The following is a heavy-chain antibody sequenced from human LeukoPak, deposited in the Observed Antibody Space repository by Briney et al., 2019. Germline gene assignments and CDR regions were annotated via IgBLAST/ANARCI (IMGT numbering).Heavy chain of an antibody. CDR1: RGSISSGSYY. CDR3: ARDLLTGFDY. D-gene: IGHD1-20*01. V-gene: IGHV4-61*02. CDR2: IYTSGST. J-gene: IGHJ4*02. Sequence: PSQTLSLTCTVSRGSISSGSYYWSWIRQPAGKGLEWIGRIYTSGSTNYNPSLKSRVTISVDTSKNQFSLKLSSVTAADTAVYYCARDLLTGFDYWGQGTLVTVSS.